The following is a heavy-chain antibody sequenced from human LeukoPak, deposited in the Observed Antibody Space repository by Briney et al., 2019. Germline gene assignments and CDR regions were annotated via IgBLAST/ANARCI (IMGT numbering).Heavy chain of an antibody. CDR3: ASPGPISSGDAFDI. Sequence: GGSLRLSCAASGFTFSSYSMNWVRQAPGKGLEWVSYISSSSSTIYYADSVKGRFTISRDNAKSSLYLQMNSLRDEDTAVYYCASPGPISSGDAFDIWGQGTMVTVSS. V-gene: IGHV3-48*02. D-gene: IGHD3-22*01. CDR2: ISSSSSTI. J-gene: IGHJ3*02. CDR1: GFTFSSYS.